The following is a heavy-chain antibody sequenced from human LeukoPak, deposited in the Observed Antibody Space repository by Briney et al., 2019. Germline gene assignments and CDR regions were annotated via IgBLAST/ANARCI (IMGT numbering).Heavy chain of an antibody. J-gene: IGHJ5*02. CDR3: ARLSNSYYYGSGSYYNKKYNWFDP. D-gene: IGHD3-10*01. V-gene: IGHV4-34*01. CDR1: GGSFSGYY. CDR2: INHSGST. Sequence: SETLSLTCAVYGGSFSGYYWSWIRQPPGKGLEWIGEINHSGSTNYNPSLKSRVTISVDTSKSQFSLKLSSVTAADTAVYYCARLSNSYYYGSGSYYNKKYNWFDPWGQGTLVTVSS.